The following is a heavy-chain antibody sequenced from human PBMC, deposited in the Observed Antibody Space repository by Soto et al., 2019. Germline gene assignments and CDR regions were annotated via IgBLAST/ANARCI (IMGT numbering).Heavy chain of an antibody. V-gene: IGHV1-18*01. CDR1: GYTFTSYG. D-gene: IGHD3-22*01. CDR3: ARDGRYYYDSSGYYPQDAFDI. CDR2: ISAYNGNT. J-gene: IGHJ3*02. Sequence: GASVKVSCKASGYTFTSYGISWVRQAPGQGLEWMGWISAYNGNTNYAQKLQGRVTMTTDTSTGTAYMELRSLRSDDTAVYYCARDGRYYYDSSGYYPQDAFDIWGQGTMVTVSS.